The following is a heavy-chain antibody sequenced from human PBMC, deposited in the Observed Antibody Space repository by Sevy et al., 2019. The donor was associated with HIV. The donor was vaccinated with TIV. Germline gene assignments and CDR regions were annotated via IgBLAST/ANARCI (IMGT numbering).Heavy chain of an antibody. V-gene: IGHV3-7*01. Sequence: GGSLRLSCGASGFIFNSYWMTWVRQAPGKGLEWVATIKQDGSEKYYVDSVKGRFTISRDNVKNSVHLQMSSLRVEDTPMYYCARDSSWGQGTQVTDSS. J-gene: IGHJ5*02. CDR2: IKQDGSEK. CDR3: ARDSS. CDR1: GFIFNSYW.